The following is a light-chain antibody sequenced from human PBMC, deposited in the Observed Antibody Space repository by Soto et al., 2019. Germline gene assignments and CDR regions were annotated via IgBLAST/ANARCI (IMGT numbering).Light chain of an antibody. CDR1: SSDVGAYSR. Sequence: QSALTQPASVSGSPGQSITISCTGTSSDVGAYSRVSWYQQRSGKAPKLMVYEVTHRPSGVSNRFSGSKSGNTASLTTSGLQAEDEADYYCLSYTISSSYVSGTGTKVTVL. CDR3: LSYTISSSYV. V-gene: IGLV2-14*01. CDR2: EVT. J-gene: IGLJ1*01.